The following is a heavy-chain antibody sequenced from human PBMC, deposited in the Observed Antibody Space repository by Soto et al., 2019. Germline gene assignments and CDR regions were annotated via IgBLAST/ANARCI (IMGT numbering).Heavy chain of an antibody. CDR3: VRGLPGYYDSSGYDY. CDR2: IYYSGST. J-gene: IGHJ4*02. Sequence: PSETLSLTCSVSGGSISSGGYYWSWIRQHPGKGLECIGYIYYSGSTYYNPSLKSRVTKSVDTSKNQFSLKLSSVTAADTAVFYFVRGLPGYYDSSGYDYWGQGTLVTVSS. V-gene: IGHV4-31*03. CDR1: GGSISSGGYY. D-gene: IGHD3-22*01.